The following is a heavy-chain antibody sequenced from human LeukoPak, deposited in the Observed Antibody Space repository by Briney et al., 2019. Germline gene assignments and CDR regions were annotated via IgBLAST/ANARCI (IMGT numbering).Heavy chain of an antibody. CDR3: AKGPLFCSGGSCYSSPFDY. Sequence: GGSLRLSCAASGFTFSSYAMNWVRQAPGKGLEWVALISYDGSNKNYADSVKGRFTISRDNSKNTLYLQMNSLRAEDTAVYYCAKGPLFCSGGSCYSSPFDYWGQGTLVTVSS. V-gene: IGHV3-30-3*01. CDR1: GFTFSSYA. CDR2: ISYDGSNK. D-gene: IGHD2-15*01. J-gene: IGHJ4*02.